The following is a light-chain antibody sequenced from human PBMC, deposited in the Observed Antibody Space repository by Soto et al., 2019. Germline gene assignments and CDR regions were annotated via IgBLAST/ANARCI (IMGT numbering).Light chain of an antibody. CDR2: DTS. J-gene: IGKJ4*01. V-gene: IGKV3-11*01. CDR1: QSVGSY. CDR3: QQRSSWPLT. Sequence: EIVLTQSPATLSLSPGVRATPSCRASQSVGSYLAWYQKKPGQAPRLLIYDTSNRATGIPARFSGSGSGTAFTLTISSLETEGFAVYFCQQRSSWPLTFGGGTKVEI.